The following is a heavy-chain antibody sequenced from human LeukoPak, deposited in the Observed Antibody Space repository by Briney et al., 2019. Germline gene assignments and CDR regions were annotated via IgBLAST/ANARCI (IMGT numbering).Heavy chain of an antibody. D-gene: IGHD1-26*01. Sequence: QTGGSLRLSCAASGFAFSSYAMHWVRQAPGKGLEWVAVDGNNKYYADSVKGRFTLSRDNSKNTLYLQMNSLRAEDTAVYYCARAGGGYLNYFDYWGQGTLVTVSS. J-gene: IGHJ4*02. CDR2: DGNNK. CDR1: GFAFSSYA. V-gene: IGHV3-30-3*01. CDR3: ARAGGGYLNYFDY.